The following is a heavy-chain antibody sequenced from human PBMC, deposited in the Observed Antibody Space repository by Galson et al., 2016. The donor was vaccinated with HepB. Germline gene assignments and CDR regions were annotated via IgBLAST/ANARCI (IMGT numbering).Heavy chain of an antibody. Sequence: SVKVSCKASGYTFTNYAIHWVRQAPGQRLEWMGWINTSNGNTKYSQKFQDRVTFTSDTSASTAYMDLGSLTSEDTAVYYCARIGGGSSGFDYWGQGSLVTVSS. CDR1: GYTFTNYA. D-gene: IGHD2-15*01. CDR2: INTSNGNT. CDR3: ARIGGGSSGFDY. V-gene: IGHV1-3*04. J-gene: IGHJ4*02.